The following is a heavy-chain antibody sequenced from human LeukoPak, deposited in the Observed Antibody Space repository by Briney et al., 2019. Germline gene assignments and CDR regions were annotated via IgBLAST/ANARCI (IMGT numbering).Heavy chain of an antibody. D-gene: IGHD5-24*01. CDR1: GFTFDDYA. CDR2: ISGDAGST. CDR3: AKDIYRGLDMATRPDY. J-gene: IGHJ4*02. V-gene: IGHV3-43*02. Sequence: GGSLRLSCAASGFTFDDYAMHWVRQAPGKGLEWVSLISGDAGSTYYADSVKGRFTISRDDSKNSLYLQMNSLRTEDTAFYYCAKDIYRGLDMATRPDYWGQGTLVTVSS.